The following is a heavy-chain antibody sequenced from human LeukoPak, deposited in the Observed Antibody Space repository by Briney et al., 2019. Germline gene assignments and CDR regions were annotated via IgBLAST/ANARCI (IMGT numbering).Heavy chain of an antibody. Sequence: PGGSLRLSCAASGFTFSSYEMNWVRQAPGKGLEWVSYISSSGSTIYYADSVKGRFTISRDNAKNSLYLQMNSLRAEDTAVYYCARRIAAAGILDYYYYYYMDVWGKGTTVTVSS. CDR3: ARRIAAAGILDYYYYYYMDV. CDR1: GFTFSSYE. D-gene: IGHD6-13*01. J-gene: IGHJ6*03. V-gene: IGHV3-48*03. CDR2: ISSSGSTI.